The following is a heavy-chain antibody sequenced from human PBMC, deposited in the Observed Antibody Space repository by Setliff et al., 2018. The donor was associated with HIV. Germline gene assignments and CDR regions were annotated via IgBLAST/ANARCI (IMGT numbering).Heavy chain of an antibody. J-gene: IGHJ6*02. Sequence: ASVKVSCKASGYIFNSYGISWVRQAPGQGLEWMGWISAYNGNTNYAQKVQGRVSMTTDTSTSTAYMELRSLRSDDTAVYYCARDLRDGFEEWFSTLDDGMDVWGQGTTVTVS. CDR2: ISAYNGNT. CDR1: GYIFNSYG. D-gene: IGHD3-3*01. CDR3: ARDLRDGFEEWFSTLDDGMDV. V-gene: IGHV1-18*01.